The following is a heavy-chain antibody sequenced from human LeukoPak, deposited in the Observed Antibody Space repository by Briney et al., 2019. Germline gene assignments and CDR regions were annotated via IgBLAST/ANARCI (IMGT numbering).Heavy chain of an antibody. CDR3: ARDPPYYDILTGYLEGDAFDI. CDR1: GFTFSSYA. D-gene: IGHD3-9*01. V-gene: IGHV3-33*08. J-gene: IGHJ3*02. CDR2: IWYDGSNK. Sequence: GGSLRLSCAASGFTFSSYAMHWVRQAPGKGLEWVAVIWYDGSNKYYADSVKGRFTISRDNSKNTLYLQMNSLIAEDTAVYYCARDPPYYDILTGYLEGDAFDIWGQGTMVTVSS.